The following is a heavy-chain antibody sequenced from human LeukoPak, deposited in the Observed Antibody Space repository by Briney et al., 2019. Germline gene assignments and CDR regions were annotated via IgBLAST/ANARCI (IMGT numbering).Heavy chain of an antibody. CDR1: GGSISSYY. CDR2: IYTSGST. CDR3: ARASGLIWFGELLIHTGGAFDI. J-gene: IGHJ3*02. D-gene: IGHD3-10*01. Sequence: SETLSLTCTVSGGSISSYYWSWIRQPAGKGLEWIGRIYTSGSTNYNPSLKSRVTMSVDTSKNQFSLKLSSVTAADTAVYYCARASGLIWFGELLIHTGGAFDIWGQGTMVTVPS. V-gene: IGHV4-4*07.